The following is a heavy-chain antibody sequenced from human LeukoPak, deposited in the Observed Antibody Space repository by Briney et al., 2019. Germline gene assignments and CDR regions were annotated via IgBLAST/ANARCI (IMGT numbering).Heavy chain of an antibody. V-gene: IGHV3-7*01. J-gene: IGHJ6*03. CDR1: GFTFSSYW. D-gene: IGHD5-18*01. CDR3: ARGNSGYSYGYGIYYYYYYMDV. Sequence: GGSLRLSCAASGFTFSSYWMSWVRQAPGKGLEWAANIKQDGSEKYYVDSVKGRFTISRDNAKNSLYLQMNSLRAEDTAVYYCARGNSGYSYGYGIYYYYYYMDVWGKGTTVTVSS. CDR2: IKQDGSEK.